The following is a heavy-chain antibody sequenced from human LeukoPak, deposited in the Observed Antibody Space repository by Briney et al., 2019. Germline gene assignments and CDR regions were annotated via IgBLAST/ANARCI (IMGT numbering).Heavy chain of an antibody. CDR1: GFTFSTYS. Sequence: GGSLRLSCAASGFTFSTYSMNWVRQAPGKGLEWLSYITSSSGTIYYADSVKGRFTISRDNAKNSLYLQMNSLRDEDTAIYYCARVATRSDDYWGQGTLVTVSS. CDR3: ARVATRSDDY. J-gene: IGHJ4*02. CDR2: ITSSSGTI. D-gene: IGHD4-11*01. V-gene: IGHV3-48*02.